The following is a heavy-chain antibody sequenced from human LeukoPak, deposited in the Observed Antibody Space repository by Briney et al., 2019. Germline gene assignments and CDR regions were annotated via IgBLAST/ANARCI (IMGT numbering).Heavy chain of an antibody. J-gene: IGHJ3*02. V-gene: IGHV1-2*02. Sequence: ASVKVSCKASGYTFTGYYMHWVRQAPGQGLEWMGWINPNSGGTNYAQKFQGRVTMTRDTSISAAYMELRSLRSDDTAVYYCARSITMMDSDAFDIWGQGTMVTVSS. D-gene: IGHD3-22*01. CDR3: ARSITMMDSDAFDI. CDR2: INPNSGGT. CDR1: GYTFTGYY.